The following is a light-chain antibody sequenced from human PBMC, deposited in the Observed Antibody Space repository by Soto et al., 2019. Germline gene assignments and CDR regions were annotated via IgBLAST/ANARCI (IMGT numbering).Light chain of an antibody. CDR1: QSVTTNY. Sequence: EIVLTQSPGTLSLSPGERATLSCRASQSVTTNYLAWYQQQPGHAPRLLIFGASIRDTGIPHRFSGSGAGTAFTPTISRLESQDYSVYYCQQYGSSPGTFGQGTKVE. CDR3: QQYGSSPGT. V-gene: IGKV3-20*01. CDR2: GAS. J-gene: IGKJ1*01.